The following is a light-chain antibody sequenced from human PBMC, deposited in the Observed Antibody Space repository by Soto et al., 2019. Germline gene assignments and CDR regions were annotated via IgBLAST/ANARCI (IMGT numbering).Light chain of an antibody. Sequence: EIVMTQSPATLSVSPGERATLSCRASQSVSSNLAWYQQKPGQAPRLLIYGASTRATGIPARFSGSGSGTEFTLTISSLQSGDFAVYYCQQYNNWPAMAFGQGTKVEFK. V-gene: IGKV3-15*01. CDR2: GAS. J-gene: IGKJ1*01. CDR3: QQYNNWPAMA. CDR1: QSVSSN.